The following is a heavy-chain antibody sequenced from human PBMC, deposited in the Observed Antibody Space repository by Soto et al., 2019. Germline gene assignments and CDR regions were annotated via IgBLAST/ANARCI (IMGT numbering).Heavy chain of an antibody. CDR3: TREGTFGSGSNEAWFDP. Sequence: GGSLRLSCTASGFTFSSFGMNWLRQAPGKGLEWVALIWYDGSKEYYADSVKGRFTISRDDSKNTVYLQMDSLRAEDTAVYYCTREGTFGSGSNEAWFDPWGQGT. CDR1: GFTFSSFG. V-gene: IGHV3-33*08. CDR2: IWYDGSKE. J-gene: IGHJ5*02. D-gene: IGHD6-25*01.